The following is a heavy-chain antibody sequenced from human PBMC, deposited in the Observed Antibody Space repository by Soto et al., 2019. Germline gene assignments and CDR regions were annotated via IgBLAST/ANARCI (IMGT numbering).Heavy chain of an antibody. CDR2: IYPGDSET. J-gene: IGHJ2*01. CDR1: GYRFTTYW. V-gene: IGHV5-51*01. CDR3: ARHLGVTVAGTRWYFDL. D-gene: IGHD6-19*01. Sequence: PGESLKISCEASGYRFTTYWIGWVRQMPGKGLEWMGIIYPGDSETRYNPSFQGHVTISADKSINTAYLQWSSLKASDTATYYCARHLGVTVAGTRWYFDLWGRGTLVTVSS.